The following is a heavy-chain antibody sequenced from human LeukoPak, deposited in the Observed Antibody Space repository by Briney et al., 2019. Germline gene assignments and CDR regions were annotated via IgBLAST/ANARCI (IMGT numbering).Heavy chain of an antibody. V-gene: IGHV1-18*01. CDR1: GYTFTTYG. D-gene: IGHD2-21*02. CDR2: ISTYNGNT. CDR3: ARDHWCGGDCYYFDD. J-gene: IGHJ4*02. Sequence: ASVKVSCKASGYTFTTYGISWVRQAPGQGLEWMGWISTYNGNTNYAQKLQGRVTMTTDTSTSTAYMELRSLRSDDTAVYYCARDHWCGGDCYYFDDWGQGTLVTVSS.